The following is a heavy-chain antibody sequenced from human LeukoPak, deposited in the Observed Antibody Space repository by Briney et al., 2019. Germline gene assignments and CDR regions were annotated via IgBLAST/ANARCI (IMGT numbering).Heavy chain of an antibody. Sequence: TGGSLRLSCAASGFTFSSYGMHWVRQAPGKGLEWVAFIRYDGSNKYYADSVKGRFTISRDNSKNTLYLQMNSLRAEDTAVYYCAKEYYYGSGSYYTKPYFFDYWGQETLVTVSS. CDR3: AKEYYYGSGSYYTKPYFFDY. CDR2: IRYDGSNK. V-gene: IGHV3-30*02. CDR1: GFTFSSYG. J-gene: IGHJ4*02. D-gene: IGHD3-10*01.